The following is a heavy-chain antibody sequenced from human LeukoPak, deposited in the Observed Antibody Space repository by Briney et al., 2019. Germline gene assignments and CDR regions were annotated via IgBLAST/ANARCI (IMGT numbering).Heavy chain of an antibody. CDR3: ARQKGAWGVVIRALGN. D-gene: IGHD2-21*01. CDR1: GGSISSNSYY. Sequence: SETLSLTCAVSGGSISSNSYYWGWLRQPPGTGLEWVGSIYYSGSTYFNPSLKSRVTISMDTTKNQFSLKVTSVTAADTAVYSCARQKGAWGVVIRALGNWGQGTLVTVSS. J-gene: IGHJ4*02. V-gene: IGHV4-39*01. CDR2: IYYSGST.